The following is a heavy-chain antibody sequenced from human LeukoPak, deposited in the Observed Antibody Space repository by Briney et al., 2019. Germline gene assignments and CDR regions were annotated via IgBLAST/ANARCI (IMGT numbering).Heavy chain of an antibody. CDR3: AREEQQQPDY. CDR2: IIPSGGST. D-gene: IGHD6-13*01. V-gene: IGHV1-46*01. CDR1: GYTFSDYH. Sequence: ASVKVSCKASGYTFSDYHMHWVRQAPGQGLEWMGRIIPSGGSTTYAQKFQGRVTMTRDMSTNTVYMELSSLRSEDTAVYYCAREEQQQPDYWGQGTLATVSS. J-gene: IGHJ4*02.